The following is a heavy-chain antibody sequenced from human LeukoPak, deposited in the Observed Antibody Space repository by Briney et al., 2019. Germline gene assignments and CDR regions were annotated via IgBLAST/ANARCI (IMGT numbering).Heavy chain of an antibody. D-gene: IGHD3-10*01. J-gene: IGHJ3*02. Sequence: GASVKVSCKASGYTFTGYYMHWVRQAPGQGLEWMGWINPNSGGTNYAQKFQGRVTMTRDTSISTAYMELSRLRSDDTAVYYCARDRLEGSPFSLGISDAFDIWGQGTMVTVSS. CDR3: ARDRLEGSPFSLGISDAFDI. CDR1: GYTFTGYY. CDR2: INPNSGGT. V-gene: IGHV1-2*02.